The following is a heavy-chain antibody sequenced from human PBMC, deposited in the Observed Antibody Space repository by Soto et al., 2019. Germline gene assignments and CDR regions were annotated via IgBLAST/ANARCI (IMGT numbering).Heavy chain of an antibody. Sequence: PSETLSLTCTVSGGSISSGDYYWSWIRQPPXKGLEWIGYIYYSGSTYYNPSLKSRVTISVDTSKNQFSLKLSSVTAADTAVYYCARVGELENYYYYGMDVWGQGTTVTVSS. CDR2: IYYSGST. D-gene: IGHD1-1*01. V-gene: IGHV4-30-4*01. J-gene: IGHJ6*02. CDR1: GGSISSGDYY. CDR3: ARVGELENYYYYGMDV.